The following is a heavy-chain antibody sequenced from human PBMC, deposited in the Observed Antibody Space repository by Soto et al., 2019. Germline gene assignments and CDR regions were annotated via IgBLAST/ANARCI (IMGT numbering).Heavy chain of an antibody. V-gene: IGHV3-64D*08. CDR1: GFTFDSSA. CDR3: VKGSSNWFNWYFDL. CDR2: ISSNGDST. Sequence: GGSLRLSCSASGFTFDSSAMHWVRQAPGKGLEDVSAISSNGDSTYYADSVKGRFTISRDNSKNTLYLQMSSLRTEDTAVYYCVKGSSNWFNWYFDLWGRGTLVTVSS. D-gene: IGHD6-13*01. J-gene: IGHJ2*01.